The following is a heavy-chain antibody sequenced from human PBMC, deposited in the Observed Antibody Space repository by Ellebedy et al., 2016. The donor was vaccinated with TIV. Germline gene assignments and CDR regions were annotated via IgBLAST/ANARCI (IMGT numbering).Heavy chain of an antibody. D-gene: IGHD6-13*01. J-gene: IGHJ4*02. CDR1: GFTVSSNY. Sequence: PGGSLRLSCAASGFTVSSNYMSWVRQVPGKGLEWVSVIYSGGSAYYADSVKGRFTTSRDNAENSWYLQMNSLRAEDTAVYYCARLGVIAAAGASDYWGQGTLVIVSS. V-gene: IGHV3-66*04. CDR2: IYSGGSA. CDR3: ARLGVIAAAGASDY.